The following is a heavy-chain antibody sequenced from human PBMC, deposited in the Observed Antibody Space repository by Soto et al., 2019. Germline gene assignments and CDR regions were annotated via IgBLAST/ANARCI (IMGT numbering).Heavy chain of an antibody. Sequence: KFQGRVTITRDTSASTAYMELSSLRSEDTAVYYCARDRKEPLVRDDAFDIWGQGTMVTVSS. D-gene: IGHD6-13*01. V-gene: IGHV1-3*01. J-gene: IGHJ3*02. CDR3: ARDRKEPLVRDDAFDI.